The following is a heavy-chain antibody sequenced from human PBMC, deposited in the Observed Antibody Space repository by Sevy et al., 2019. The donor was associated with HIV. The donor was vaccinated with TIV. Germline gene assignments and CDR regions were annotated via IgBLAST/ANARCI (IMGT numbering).Heavy chain of an antibody. D-gene: IGHD2-2*01. J-gene: IGHJ4*02. Sequence: SETLSLTCTGSGGSISSYYWSWIRQPPGKGLEWIGYIYYSGSTNYNPSLKSRVTISVDTSKNKFSLKLSSVTAADTAVYYCARASWDCSSTSCSSSFDYWGQGTMVTVSS. V-gene: IGHV4-59*01. CDR2: IYYSGST. CDR3: ARASWDCSSTSCSSSFDY. CDR1: GGSISSYY.